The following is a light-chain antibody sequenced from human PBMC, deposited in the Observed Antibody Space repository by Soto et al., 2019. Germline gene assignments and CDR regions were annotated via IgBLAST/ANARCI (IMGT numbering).Light chain of an antibody. J-gene: IGLJ2*01. Sequence: QSALTQPASVSGSPGQSVTISCTGTSRDIGSYNFVAWYQHHPNKAPKLMIYEVSNRPSGVSNRFSGSKSGNTASLTISGLQAEDEAVYYCSSYTSSITVVFGGGTKLTVL. CDR3: SSYTSSITVV. CDR1: SRDIGSYNF. CDR2: EVS. V-gene: IGLV2-14*01.